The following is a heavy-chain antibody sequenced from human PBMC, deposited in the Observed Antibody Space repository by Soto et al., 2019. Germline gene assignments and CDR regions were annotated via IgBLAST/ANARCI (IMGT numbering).Heavy chain of an antibody. V-gene: IGHV3-7*01. D-gene: IGHD1-7*01. CDR2: IKQDGSEK. J-gene: IGHJ5*02. CDR1: GFTFSSYW. Sequence: EVQLVESGGGLVQPGGSLRLSCVASGFTFSSYWMSWVRQAPGKGLEWVANIKQDGSEKYYVDSVKGRFTISRDNAKNSLYLQMNSLRAEDTAVYYCASIPCSRLELRCDWFDPWGQGTLVTVSS. CDR3: ASIPCSRLELRCDWFDP.